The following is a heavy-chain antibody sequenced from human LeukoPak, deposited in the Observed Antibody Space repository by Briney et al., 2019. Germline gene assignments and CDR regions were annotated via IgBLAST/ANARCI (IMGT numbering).Heavy chain of an antibody. CDR2: INPNSGGT. CDR3: ARDNIIVGATTSY. D-gene: IGHD1-26*01. J-gene: IGHJ4*02. Sequence: ASVKVSCKASGYTFTGYYMHWVRQAPGQGLEWMGWINPNSGGTNYAQKFQGRVTMTRDTSISTAYMELSRLRSDDTAVYYCARDNIIVGATTSYWGQGTLVTVSS. CDR1: GYTFTGYY. V-gene: IGHV1-2*02.